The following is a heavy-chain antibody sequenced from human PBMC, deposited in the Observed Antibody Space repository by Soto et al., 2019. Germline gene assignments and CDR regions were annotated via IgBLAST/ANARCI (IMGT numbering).Heavy chain of an antibody. CDR2: ISSTSTYI. D-gene: IGHD1-1*01. V-gene: IGHV3-21*01. J-gene: IGHJ4*02. CDR1: GFTFSTYT. CDR3: AREGSYWNDVGPD. Sequence: LRLSCAASGFTFSTYTMNWVRQAPGKGLEWVSSISSTSTYIYYADSLKGRFTISRDNAKNSLYLQMNSLRAEDTAVYYCAREGSYWNDVGPDWGQGTLVTVSS.